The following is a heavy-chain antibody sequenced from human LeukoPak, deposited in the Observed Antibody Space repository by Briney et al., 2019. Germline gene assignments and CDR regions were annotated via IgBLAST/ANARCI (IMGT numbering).Heavy chain of an antibody. J-gene: IGHJ4*02. V-gene: IGHV3-21*01. CDR2: ISSSSSHI. CDR1: GFTFSSYS. Sequence: GGSLRLSCAASGFTFSSYSMNWVRQAPGKGLEWVSSISSSSSHIYYADSVKGRFTISRDNAKNSLYLQMNSLRAEDTAVYYCARGGQQLAPHDYWGQGTLVTVSS. D-gene: IGHD6-13*01. CDR3: ARGGQQLAPHDY.